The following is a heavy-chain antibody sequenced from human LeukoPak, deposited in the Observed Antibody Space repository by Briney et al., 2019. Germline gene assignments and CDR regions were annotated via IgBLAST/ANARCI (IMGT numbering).Heavy chain of an antibody. CDR2: IYYSGST. V-gene: IGHV4-59*08. D-gene: IGHD5-24*01. Sequence: SETLSLTCTVSGGSISSYYWSWLRQPPGKGLEWIGYIYYSGSTNYNPSLKSRVTISVDTSKNQFSLKLSSVTAADTAVYYCASRDGYNHWYFDLWGRGTLVTVSS. J-gene: IGHJ2*01. CDR1: GGSISSYY. CDR3: ASRDGYNHWYFDL.